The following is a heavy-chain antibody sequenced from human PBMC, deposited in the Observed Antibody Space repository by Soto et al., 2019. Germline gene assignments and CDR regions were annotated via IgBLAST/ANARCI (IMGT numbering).Heavy chain of an antibody. CDR1: GFTFSSYA. V-gene: IGHV3-30-3*01. CDR2: ISYDGSNK. D-gene: IGHD6-19*01. CDR3: ARDRGSSGFLYYYGMDV. Sequence: GGSLRLSCAASGFTFSSYAMHWVRQAPGKGLEWVAVISYDGSNKYYADSVKGRFTISRDNSKNTLYLQMNSLRAEDTAVYYCARDRGSSGFLYYYGMDVWGQGTTVTVSS. J-gene: IGHJ6*02.